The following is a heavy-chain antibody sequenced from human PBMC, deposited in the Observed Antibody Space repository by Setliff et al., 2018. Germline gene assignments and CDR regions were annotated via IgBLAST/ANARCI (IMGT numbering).Heavy chain of an antibody. CDR3: AGQGPIFGSGLIPGFDQ. CDR2: VSVSGDNT. V-gene: IGHV3-23*01. Sequence: CAASGLTFNSYAMSWVRQAPGKGLEWVSTVSVSGDNTYYTDSVKGRFTTSRDNSKNTLSLQMSSLRTEDTAIYFCAGQGPIFGSGLIPGFDQWGQGTMVTSPQ. J-gene: IGHJ4*02. D-gene: IGHD3-3*01. CDR1: GLTFNSYA.